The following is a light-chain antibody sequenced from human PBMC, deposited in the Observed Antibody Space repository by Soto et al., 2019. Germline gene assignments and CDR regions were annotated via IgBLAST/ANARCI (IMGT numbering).Light chain of an antibody. CDR1: QSLTTR. V-gene: IGKV1-5*01. J-gene: IGKJ1*01. CDR3: QQYQSYST. CDR2: DAS. Sequence: DIQLTQSPSTLSASVGDRVTLTCRASQSLTTRLAWYQQRPGKAPKLLIYDASTLESGVPSRFSGGGSGTEFTLNINILQPDDLATYICQQYQSYSTFGRGTKVEIK.